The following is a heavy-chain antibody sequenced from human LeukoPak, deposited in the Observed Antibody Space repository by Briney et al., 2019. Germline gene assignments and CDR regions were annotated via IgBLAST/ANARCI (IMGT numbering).Heavy chain of an antibody. V-gene: IGHV3-30*18. CDR2: ISYDGSSK. J-gene: IGHJ4*02. CDR3: AKEGLRFFDF. D-gene: IGHD5-12*01. CDR1: GFTFEDYG. Sequence: GGSLRLSCAVSGFTFEDYGMSWVRQGPGKGLDWVASISYDGSSKKYVDSVKGRFTISRDNSKRTLYLQMNSLRSEDTAVYYCAKEGLRFFDFWGQGTLVTVSS.